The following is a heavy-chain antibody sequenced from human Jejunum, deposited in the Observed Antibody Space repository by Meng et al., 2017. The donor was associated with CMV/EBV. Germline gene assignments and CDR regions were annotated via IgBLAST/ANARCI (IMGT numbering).Heavy chain of an antibody. CDR2: IKPDGSGY. CDR3: AREMRYCSGNTCYTNWYFDL. CDR1: YW. J-gene: IGHJ2*01. Sequence: YWLSWARQAPGEGLEWVANIKPDGSGYYFADSVRGRFRISRDNAKNSLYLQMYSLGADDTAVYYCAREMRYCSGNTCYTNWYFDLWGRGTLVTVSS. D-gene: IGHD2-15*01. V-gene: IGHV3-7*01.